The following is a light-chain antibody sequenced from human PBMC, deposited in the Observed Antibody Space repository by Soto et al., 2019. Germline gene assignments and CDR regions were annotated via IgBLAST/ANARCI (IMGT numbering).Light chain of an antibody. J-gene: IGLJ1*01. CDR1: SSNIGGNS. Sequence: QSVMTQPPSVSAAPGQKVTISCSGSSSNIGGNSLSGYQQLPGTAPKLLIYDDNKRPSGIPDRFSGSKSGTSATLGITGFQTGDEAEYYCGSWDSSLSAYVFGTGSKLTV. V-gene: IGLV1-51*01. CDR2: DDN. CDR3: GSWDSSLSAYV.